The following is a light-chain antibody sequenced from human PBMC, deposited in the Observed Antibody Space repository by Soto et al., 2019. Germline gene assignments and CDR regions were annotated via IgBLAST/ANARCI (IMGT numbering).Light chain of an antibody. CDR3: SSYAGSNNYV. CDR1: SSDVGGYNY. Sequence: QSVLTQPPSASGSPGQSVTISCTGTSSDVGGYNYVSWYQQHPSKAPKLMIYEVSKRPSGVPDRFSGSKSGNTASLTVSGLQAEDEADYYCSSYAGSNNYVFGTGTKLTV. CDR2: EVS. V-gene: IGLV2-8*01. J-gene: IGLJ1*01.